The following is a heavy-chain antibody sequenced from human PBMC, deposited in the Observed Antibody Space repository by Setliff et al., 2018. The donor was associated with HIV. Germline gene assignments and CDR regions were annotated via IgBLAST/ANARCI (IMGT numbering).Heavy chain of an antibody. Sequence: PGESLKISCKGSGYSFISYWIGWVRQMPGKGLEWMGIVYPGDSDTRYSPSFQSQVTVSADKSIGTAYLQWSSLKASDTAMYYCARERGDCSSNTCYGTDYWGQGTLVTVSS. CDR1: GYSFISYW. V-gene: IGHV5-51*01. CDR2: VYPGDSDT. CDR3: ARERGDCSSNTCYGTDY. J-gene: IGHJ4*02. D-gene: IGHD2-2*01.